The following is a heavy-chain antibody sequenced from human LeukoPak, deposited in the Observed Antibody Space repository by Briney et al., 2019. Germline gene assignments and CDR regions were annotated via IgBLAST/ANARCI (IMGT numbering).Heavy chain of an antibody. Sequence: ASVKVSCKASGYTFTSYAMHWVRQAPGQRLEWMGWINAGNGNTKYSQKFQGRVTITRDTSASTAYMELSSLRSEDTAVYYCARGVADRWLQLPNDYWGQGTLVTVSS. CDR2: INAGNGNT. J-gene: IGHJ4*02. CDR3: ARGVADRWLQLPNDY. V-gene: IGHV1-3*01. D-gene: IGHD5-24*01. CDR1: GYTFTSYA.